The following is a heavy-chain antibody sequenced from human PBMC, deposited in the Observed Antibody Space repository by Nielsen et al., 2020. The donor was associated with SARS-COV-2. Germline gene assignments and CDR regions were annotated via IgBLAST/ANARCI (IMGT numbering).Heavy chain of an antibody. J-gene: IGHJ6*02. CDR3: AREGVQPWDYGMDV. Sequence: WVRQAPGQRLEWMGWINAGNGNTKYSQKLRDRVTITRDTSANTAYMELSSLRSADTAVYYCAREGVQPWDYGMDVWGQGTTVTVSS. CDR2: INAGNGNT. D-gene: IGHD5-18*01. V-gene: IGHV1-3*01.